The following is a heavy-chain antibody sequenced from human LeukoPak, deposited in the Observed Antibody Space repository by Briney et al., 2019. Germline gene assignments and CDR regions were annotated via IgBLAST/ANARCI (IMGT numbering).Heavy chain of an antibody. D-gene: IGHD2-8*02. J-gene: IGHJ4*02. CDR2: ISDIGSI. CDR3: AGHHPRNTVDF. CDR1: GGSISSYC. V-gene: IGHV4-59*08. Sequence: SETLSLTCTVSGGSISSYCWSWIRQPPGKGLEWIAYISDIGSINYNPSLKSRVTISLETSKNQFSLKLSSVTAADTAVYYCAGHHPRNTVDFWGQGTLVTVSS.